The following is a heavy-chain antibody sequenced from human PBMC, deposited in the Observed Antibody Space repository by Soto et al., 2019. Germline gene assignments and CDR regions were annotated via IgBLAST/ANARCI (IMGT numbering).Heavy chain of an antibody. CDR1: GFTFSSYA. Sequence: QVQLVESGGGVVQPGRSLRLCCAASGFTFSSYAMHWVRQAPGKGLEWVAVISYDGSNKYYADSVKGRFTISRDNSKNTLYLQMNSLRAEDTAVYYCARDSLPYGPYSSGWFFDYWGQGTLVTVSS. CDR3: ARDSLPYGPYSSGWFFDY. CDR2: ISYDGSNK. J-gene: IGHJ4*02. D-gene: IGHD6-19*01. V-gene: IGHV3-30-3*01.